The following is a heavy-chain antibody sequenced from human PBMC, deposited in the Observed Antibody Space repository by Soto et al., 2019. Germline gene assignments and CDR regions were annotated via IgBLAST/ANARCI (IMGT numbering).Heavy chain of an antibody. D-gene: IGHD3-3*01. CDR1: GFTFSSYA. V-gene: IGHV3-64*01. Sequence: PGWSLRLSCAASGFTFSSYAMHWVRQAPGKGLEYVSSISSNGGSTYYANSVKGRFTISRDNSKNTLYLQMGSLRAEDMAVYYCARELAFSFDYWGQGTMGTVSS. CDR3: ARELAFSFDY. CDR2: ISSNGGST. J-gene: IGHJ4*02.